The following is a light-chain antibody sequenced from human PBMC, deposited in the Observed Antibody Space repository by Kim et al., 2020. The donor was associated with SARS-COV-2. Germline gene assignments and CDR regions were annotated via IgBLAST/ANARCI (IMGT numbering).Light chain of an antibody. Sequence: SYELTQPPSVSVSPGQTASITCSGDELGHKYTCLYQQKPGQSPVLLIYQNTKRPSGTPERFSGSNSGNTATLTISGTQAMDEADYYCQVWDSITGEVFGGGTQLTVL. V-gene: IGLV3-1*01. CDR3: QVWDSITGEV. J-gene: IGLJ2*01. CDR1: ELGHKY. CDR2: QNT.